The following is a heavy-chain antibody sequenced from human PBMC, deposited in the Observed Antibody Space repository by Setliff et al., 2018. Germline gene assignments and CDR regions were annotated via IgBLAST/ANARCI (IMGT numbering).Heavy chain of an antibody. V-gene: IGHV4-39*01. Sequence: PSETLSLTCTVSGGPINSDRYYWGWIRQPPGKGLEWIGSMYSSGSTYYNPSLKSRVTISVDTSQNQFSLRLTSVTAADTAVYYCARGLNSDSWTFAYWGQGSLVTVSS. CDR3: ARGLNSDSWTFAY. CDR2: MYSSGST. J-gene: IGHJ4*02. CDR1: GGPINSDRYY. D-gene: IGHD2-15*01.